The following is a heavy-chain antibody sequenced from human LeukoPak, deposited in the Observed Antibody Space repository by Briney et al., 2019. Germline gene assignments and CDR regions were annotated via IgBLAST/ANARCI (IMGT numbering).Heavy chain of an antibody. Sequence: SETLSLTCTDSGGSLSSYYWSWIRQPAGKGLEWIGRIYTSGNTNYNPSLKSRVTISVDKSKNQFSRKLSSVTAADTAVYYCARDYYDSSRQSFDYWGQGTLVTVSS. CDR2: IYTSGNT. J-gene: IGHJ4*02. CDR1: GGSLSSYY. D-gene: IGHD3-22*01. CDR3: ARDYYDSSRQSFDY. V-gene: IGHV4-4*07.